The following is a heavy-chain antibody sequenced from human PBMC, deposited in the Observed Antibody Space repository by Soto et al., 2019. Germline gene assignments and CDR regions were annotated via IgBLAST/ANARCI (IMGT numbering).Heavy chain of an antibody. CDR2: IYYSGST. V-gene: IGHV4-39*01. CDR3: ASMLIVGGYLNP. CDR1: GGSISSSSYY. Sequence: PSETLSLTCTVSGGSISSSSYYWGWIRQPPGKGLEWIGSIYYSGSTYYNPSLKSRVTISVDTSKNQFSLKLSSVTAADTAVHYCASMLIVGGYLNPWGQGTLVTVSS. J-gene: IGHJ5*02. D-gene: IGHD3-22*01.